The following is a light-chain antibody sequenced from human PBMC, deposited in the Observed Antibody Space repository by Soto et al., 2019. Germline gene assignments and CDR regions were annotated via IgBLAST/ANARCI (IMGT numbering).Light chain of an antibody. CDR2: WAS. V-gene: IGKV4-1*01. Sequence: DIVMTQSPDSLAVSLGERATINCKSSRSVLYSSNNENYLAWYQQKPGQPPKLLIYWASTRKSGVPDRFSGSWSGTDFTLTITSLQAEDVAVYYCQQYYTAPFTFGPGTKVDIK. CDR1: RSVLYSSNNENY. J-gene: IGKJ3*01. CDR3: QQYYTAPFT.